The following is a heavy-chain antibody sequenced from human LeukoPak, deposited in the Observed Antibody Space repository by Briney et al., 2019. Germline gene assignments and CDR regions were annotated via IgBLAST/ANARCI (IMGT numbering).Heavy chain of an antibody. Sequence: GGSLRLSCTASGFTFSSYTMSWVRQAPGKGLKWVSTITTGGPNTYYADSVKGRFTVSRDDSKNTLYLRMNSLRAEDTAVYYCAKDGGLWVSAHWGDSWGRGTLVTVSS. CDR2: ITTGGPNT. J-gene: IGHJ4*02. D-gene: IGHD7-27*01. CDR3: AKDGGLWVSAHWGDS. V-gene: IGHV3-23*01. CDR1: GFTFSSYT.